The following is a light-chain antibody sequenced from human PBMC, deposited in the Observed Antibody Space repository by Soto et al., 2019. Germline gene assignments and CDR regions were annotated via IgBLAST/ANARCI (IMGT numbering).Light chain of an antibody. Sequence: QSVLTQPPSVSGAPGQRVTISCTGSSSNIGAGYDVHWYQQLPGTAPKLLMYGNRNRPSGVPDRFSGSKSGTSASLAITGLQDEDEADYYCQSYDSSLSSYVFGTGTKVTVL. CDR2: GNR. CDR3: QSYDSSLSSYV. CDR1: SSNIGAGYD. J-gene: IGLJ1*01. V-gene: IGLV1-40*01.